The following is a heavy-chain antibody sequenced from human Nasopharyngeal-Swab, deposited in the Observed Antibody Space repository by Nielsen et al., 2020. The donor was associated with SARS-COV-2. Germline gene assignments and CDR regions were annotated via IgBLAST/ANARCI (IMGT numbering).Heavy chain of an antibody. V-gene: IGHV4-39*01. CDR3: ATSQRPSYSSGWYQQITDY. J-gene: IGHJ4*02. D-gene: IGHD6-19*01. Sequence: WIRQSPGKGLEWIGSIYYSGSTHYNPSLKSRVTISVDTSKNQFSLKLSSVTAADTAVYYCATSQRPSYSSGWYQQITDYWGQGTLVTVSS. CDR2: IYYSGST.